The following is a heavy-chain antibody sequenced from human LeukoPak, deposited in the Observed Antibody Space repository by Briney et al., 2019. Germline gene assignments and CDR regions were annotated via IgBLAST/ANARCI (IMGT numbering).Heavy chain of an antibody. V-gene: IGHV4-4*07. CDR2: IYTSGST. CDR3: ARDSGTTGEVKFDP. J-gene: IGHJ5*02. CDR1: GGSISSYY. D-gene: IGHD3-10*01. Sequence: PSETLSLTCTVSGGSISSYYWSWIRQPAGKGLEWIGRIYTSGSTNYNPSLKSRLTMSVDTSKNQFSLKLSSMTAADTAIYYCARDSGTTGEVKFDPWGQGILVTVSS.